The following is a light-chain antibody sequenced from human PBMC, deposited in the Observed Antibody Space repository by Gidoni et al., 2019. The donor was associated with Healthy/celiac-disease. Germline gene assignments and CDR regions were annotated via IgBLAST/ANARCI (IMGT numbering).Light chain of an antibody. J-gene: IGKJ1*01. CDR1: QSVSSRY. CDR2: GAS. Sequence: EIVLTQSPGTLSLSPGERATLTCRASQSVSSRYLAWYQQKPGQAPRLLIYGASSRATGIPDMISGSGSGTDFTLTISRLEPEDDAVYYCQQYGSSPPLTFGQGTKVEIK. V-gene: IGKV3-20*01. CDR3: QQYGSSPPLT.